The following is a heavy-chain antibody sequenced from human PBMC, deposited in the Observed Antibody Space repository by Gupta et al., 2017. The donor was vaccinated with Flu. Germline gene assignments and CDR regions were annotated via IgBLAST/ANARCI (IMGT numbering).Heavy chain of an antibody. CDR1: GGSISSGSYY. CDR2: IYTSGST. V-gene: IGHV4-61*02. CDR3: ARANWNYELAFDI. D-gene: IGHD1-7*01. Sequence: QVQLQESGPGLVKPSQTLSLTCTVSGGSISSGSYYWSWIRQPAGKGLEWIGRIYTSGSTNYNPSLKSRVTISVDTSKNQFSLKLSSVTAADTAVYYCARANWNYELAFDIWGQGTMVTVSS. J-gene: IGHJ3*02.